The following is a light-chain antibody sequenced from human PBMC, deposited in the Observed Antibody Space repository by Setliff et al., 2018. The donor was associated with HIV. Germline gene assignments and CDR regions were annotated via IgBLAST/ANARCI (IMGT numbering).Light chain of an antibody. V-gene: IGLV2-14*01. Sequence: QSVLTQPASVSGSPGQSITISCTGISSDVGGYNYVSWYQQHPGKAPKLMIYEVSNRPSGISNRFSGSKSGNTASLTISGPQAEDEADYYCSSYRSGNTLVFGTGTKVTVL. CDR3: SSYRSGNTLV. CDR2: EVS. J-gene: IGLJ1*01. CDR1: SSDVGGYNY.